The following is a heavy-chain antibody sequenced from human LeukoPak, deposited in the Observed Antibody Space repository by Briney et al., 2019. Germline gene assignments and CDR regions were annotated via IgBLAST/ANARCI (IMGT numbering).Heavy chain of an antibody. CDR2: INKDGSAT. V-gene: IGHV3-43*02. Sequence: PGGSLRLSCEASGFTFDAYAMHWVRQAPGKGLEWVSLINKDGSATYYADSVKGRFTISRDYSKNSLYLQMNSLRSEDTALYYCATWAFYHSLDVWGQGTTVTVSS. D-gene: IGHD1-26*01. CDR3: ATWAFYHSLDV. CDR1: GFTFDAYA. J-gene: IGHJ6*02.